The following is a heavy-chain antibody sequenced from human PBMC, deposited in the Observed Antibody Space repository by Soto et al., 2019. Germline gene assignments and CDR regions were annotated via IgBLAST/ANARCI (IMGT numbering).Heavy chain of an antibody. D-gene: IGHD2-21*02. CDR2: IIPIFGTA. J-gene: IGHJ6*02. CDR3: ARDLADCGGDCWPYYYYSMDV. Sequence: QVQLVQSGAEVKKPGSSVKVSCKASGGTFSSYAISWVRQAPGQGLEWMGGIIPIFGTANYAQKVQGRVTLTADESTSTAYMELSSLRSEDTAVYYCARDLADCGGDCWPYYYYSMDVWVQGTTVTVSS. CDR1: GGTFSSYA. V-gene: IGHV1-69*12.